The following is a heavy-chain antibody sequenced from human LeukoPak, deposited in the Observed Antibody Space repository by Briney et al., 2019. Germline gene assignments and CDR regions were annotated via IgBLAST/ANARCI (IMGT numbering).Heavy chain of an antibody. CDR1: GFSFSSYS. Sequence: GGSLRLSCAASGFSFSSYSMNWVRQAPGKGLEWVSSISSSSNYIYYADSVKGRFTISRDNANNSLYLQMNSQRAEDTAVYYCARRAALDYWGQGTLVTVSS. D-gene: IGHD2-15*01. V-gene: IGHV3-21*01. CDR3: ARRAALDY. J-gene: IGHJ4*02. CDR2: ISSSSNYI.